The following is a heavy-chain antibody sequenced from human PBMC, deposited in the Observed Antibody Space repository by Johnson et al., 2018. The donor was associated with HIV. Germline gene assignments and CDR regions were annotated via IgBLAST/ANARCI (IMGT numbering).Heavy chain of an antibody. J-gene: IGHJ3*02. CDR3: ARVVVITYHDAFDI. CDR1: GFTFSDYY. CDR2: ISSSVDII. D-gene: IGHD3-22*01. Sequence: QMQLVESGGGLVKPGGSLRLSCAASGFTFSDYYMTWIRQAPGKGLEWLSFISSSVDIIRYADSVKRRFTISRDNAKNSLILQMNSLRDEDTAVYYCARVVVITYHDAFDIWGQGTMVTVSS. V-gene: IGHV3-11*04.